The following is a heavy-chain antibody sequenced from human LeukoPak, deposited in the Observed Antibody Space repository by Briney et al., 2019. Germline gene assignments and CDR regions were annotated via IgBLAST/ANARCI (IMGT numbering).Heavy chain of an antibody. D-gene: IGHD2-2*01. CDR3: ARGPIVVVPAATNWFDP. CDR1: GGTFSIYA. Sequence: ASVTVSCKASGGTFSIYAISWVRQAPGQGLEWMGRIIPILGIANYAQKFQGRVTITADKSTSTVYMELSSLRSEDTAVYYCARGPIVVVPAATNWFDPWGQGTLVTVSS. CDR2: IIPILGIA. V-gene: IGHV1-69*04. J-gene: IGHJ5*02.